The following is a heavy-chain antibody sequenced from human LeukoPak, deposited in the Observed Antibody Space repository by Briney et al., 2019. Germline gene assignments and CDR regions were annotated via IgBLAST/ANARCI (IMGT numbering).Heavy chain of an antibody. CDR2: ISSSSSYI. CDR3: ARDYKVFYGSGSYYYWFDP. Sequence: GGSLRLSCAASGLTFSSYSMNWVRQAPGKGLEWVSSISSSSSYIYYADSVKGRFTISRDNAKNSLYLQMNSLRAEDTAVYYCARDYKVFYGSGSYYYWFDPWGQGTLVTVSS. J-gene: IGHJ5*02. CDR1: GLTFSSYS. D-gene: IGHD3-10*01. V-gene: IGHV3-21*01.